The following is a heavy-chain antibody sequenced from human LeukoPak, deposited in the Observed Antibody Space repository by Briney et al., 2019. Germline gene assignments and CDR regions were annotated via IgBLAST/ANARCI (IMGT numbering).Heavy chain of an antibody. J-gene: IGHJ4*02. CDR1: GGTFSSYA. Sequence: SVKVSCKASGGTFSSYAISWVRQAPGQGLEWMGGIIPIFGTANYAQKFQGRVTITADKSTSTAYMELSSLRSEDTAVYYCARVRAAAGTFDFDYWGQGTLVTVSS. CDR3: ARVRAAAGTFDFDY. V-gene: IGHV1-69*06. CDR2: IIPIFGTA. D-gene: IGHD6-13*01.